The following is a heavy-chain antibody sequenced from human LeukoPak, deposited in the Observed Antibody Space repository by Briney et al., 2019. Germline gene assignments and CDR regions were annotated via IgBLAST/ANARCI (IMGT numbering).Heavy chain of an antibody. CDR3: ARDLGVLQWSGNFDY. V-gene: IGHV4-34*11. Sequence: SETLSLTCAVYGGSFSGYYWSWIRQPPGKGLEWIGSIYYSGSTYYSPSLKSRVTISIDTSKNQFSLKLSSVTAADTAVYYCARDLGVLQWSGNFDYWGQGTLVTVSS. CDR2: IYYSGST. D-gene: IGHD2-15*01. CDR1: GGSFSGYY. J-gene: IGHJ4*02.